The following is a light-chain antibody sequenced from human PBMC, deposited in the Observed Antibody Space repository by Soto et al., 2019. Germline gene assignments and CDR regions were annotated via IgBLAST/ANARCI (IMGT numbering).Light chain of an antibody. Sequence: EIGMTHSPGTLSLSPGETATLSCRASQSVSSNYVAWFHQKPGQAPRLLIYGASSRATGVPDRFSASGSGTDFTLTISRLEPEDFAVYYCQQYGRSPFTFGPGTKVDI. V-gene: IGKV3-20*01. CDR1: QSVSSNY. J-gene: IGKJ3*01. CDR2: GAS. CDR3: QQYGRSPFT.